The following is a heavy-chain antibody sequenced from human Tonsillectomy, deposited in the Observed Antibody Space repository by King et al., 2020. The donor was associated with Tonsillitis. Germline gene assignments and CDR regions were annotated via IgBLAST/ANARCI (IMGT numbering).Heavy chain of an antibody. Sequence: QLVQSGAEVKKPGASLKISCKGSGYSFTNYWIGWVRQLPGKGLEWVGIICPGDSDSRYSPSFQGQVTIPADQSISTAYLQWSSLKASDTAMYYCARISAPSVAEFLDDWGQGTLVTVTS. J-gene: IGHJ4*02. CDR1: GYSFTNYW. CDR3: ARISAPSVAEFLDD. V-gene: IGHV5-51*01. CDR2: ICPGDSDS. D-gene: IGHD1-14*01.